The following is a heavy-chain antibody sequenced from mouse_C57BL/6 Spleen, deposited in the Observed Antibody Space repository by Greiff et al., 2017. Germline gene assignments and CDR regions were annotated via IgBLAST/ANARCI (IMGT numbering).Heavy chain of an antibody. J-gene: IGHJ3*01. D-gene: IGHD6-5*01. V-gene: IGHV1-61*01. CDR3: ARRAYDQGFAY. CDR2: IYPSDSET. Sequence: QVQLQQPGAELVRPGSSVKLSCKASGYTFTSYWMDWVKQRPGQGLEWIGNIYPSDSETHYNQKFKDKATLTVDKSSSTAYMQLSSLTSEDSAVYYCARRAYDQGFAYWGQGTLVTVSA. CDR1: GYTFTSYW.